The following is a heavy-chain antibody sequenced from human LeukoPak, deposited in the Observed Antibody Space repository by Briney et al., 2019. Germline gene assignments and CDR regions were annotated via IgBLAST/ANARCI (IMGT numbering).Heavy chain of an antibody. CDR3: ARGGLHPARG. CDR1: GGSFSGYY. CDR2: INHSGST. Sequence: SETLSLTCAVYGGSFSGYYWSWIRQPPGKGLEWIGEINHSGSTNYNPSLKSRVTISVDTSKNQFSLKLSSVTAADTAVYYCARGGLHPARGWGQGTLVTVSS. D-gene: IGHD4-11*01. V-gene: IGHV4-34*01. J-gene: IGHJ4*02.